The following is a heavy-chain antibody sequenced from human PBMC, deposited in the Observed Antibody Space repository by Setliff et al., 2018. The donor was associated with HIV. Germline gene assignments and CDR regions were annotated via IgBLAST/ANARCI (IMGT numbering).Heavy chain of an antibody. V-gene: IGHV4-39*01. CDR3: ARLGYVSGGFYKTPGPYYFDY. D-gene: IGHD3-10*01. J-gene: IGHJ4*02. Sequence: SETLSLTCSVSGGSMSSSSYYWGWIRQTPDKGLEWIGIIYYSGATYYNPSLTSRVTISVDTSRNQFSLKLRSVTAADTAAYYCARLGYVSGGFYKTPGPYYFDYWGQGALVTVSS. CDR2: IYYSGAT. CDR1: GGSMSSSSYY.